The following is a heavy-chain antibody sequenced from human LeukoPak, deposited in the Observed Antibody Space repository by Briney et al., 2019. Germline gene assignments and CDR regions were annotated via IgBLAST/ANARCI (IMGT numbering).Heavy chain of an antibody. CDR1: AGFTFSDYW. CDR2: ISQDGREK. Sequence: GGSLRLSCAASAGFTFSDYWMNWVRQAPGKGLEWVAIISQDGREKLYVDSVKGRFTISRDNAKSSLYLQINSLRAEDTAVYYCVGGIGWQPDYWGQGTLVTVTS. V-gene: IGHV3-7*03. CDR3: VGGIGWQPDY. J-gene: IGHJ4*02. D-gene: IGHD6-19*01.